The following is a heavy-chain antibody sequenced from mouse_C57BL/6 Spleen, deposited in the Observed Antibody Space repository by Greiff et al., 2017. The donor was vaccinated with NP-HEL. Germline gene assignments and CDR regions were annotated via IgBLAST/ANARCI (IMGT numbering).Heavy chain of an antibody. V-gene: IGHV1-64*01. CDR1: GYTFTSYW. J-gene: IGHJ4*01. D-gene: IGHD1-1*01. CDR2: IHPNSGST. Sequence: VQLQQSGAELVKPGASVKLSCKASGYTFTSYWMHWVKQRPGQGLEWIGMIHPNSGSTNYNEKFKSKATLTVDKSSSTAYMQLSSLTSEDSAVYYCAPGGNYHGMSYAMDYWGQGTSVTVSS. CDR3: APGGNYHGMSYAMDY.